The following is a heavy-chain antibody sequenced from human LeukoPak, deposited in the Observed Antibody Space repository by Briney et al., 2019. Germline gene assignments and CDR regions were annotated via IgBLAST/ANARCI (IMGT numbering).Heavy chain of an antibody. CDR1: GGSISSYY. Sequence: SETLSLTCTVSGGSISSYYWSWIRQPPGKGLEWIGYIYYSGSTNYNPSLKSRVTISVDTSKNQFSLKLSSVTAADTAVYYCARVQGNDSSGYYFPRDYYYYYYMDVWGKGTTVTVSS. CDR3: ARVQGNDSSGYYFPRDYYYYYYMDV. J-gene: IGHJ6*03. D-gene: IGHD3-22*01. V-gene: IGHV4-59*01. CDR2: IYYSGST.